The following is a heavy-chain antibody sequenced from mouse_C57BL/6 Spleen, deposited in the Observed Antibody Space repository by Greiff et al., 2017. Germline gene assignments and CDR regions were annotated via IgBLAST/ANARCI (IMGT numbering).Heavy chain of an antibody. CDR3: ASQGGSGLFDY. V-gene: IGHV7-3*01. D-gene: IGHD3-2*02. Sequence: VQLKASGGGLVQPGGSLSLSCAASGFTFTDYYMSWVRQPPGKALEWLGFIRNKANGYTTEYSASVKGRFTISRDNSQSILYLQMNALRAEDSATYYCASQGGSGLFDYWGQGTTLTVSS. CDR2: IRNKANGYTT. CDR1: GFTFTDYY. J-gene: IGHJ2*01.